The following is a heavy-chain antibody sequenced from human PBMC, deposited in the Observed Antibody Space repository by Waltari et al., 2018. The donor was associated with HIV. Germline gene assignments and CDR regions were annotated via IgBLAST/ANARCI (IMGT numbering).Heavy chain of an antibody. V-gene: IGHV1-18*01. D-gene: IGHD6-19*01. CDR2: MSGYNGNT. CDR3: ARVPTGGVAVYYYMDV. Sequence: QVQLVQSGAEVKKPGASVKVSCKASGYIFTTYAISWVRQAPGQGLEWMGWMSGYNGNTNYAQKFQGRVSMTTDTSTSTAYMELRSLRSDDTAVYYCARVPTGGVAVYYYMDVWGKGTTVTVSS. J-gene: IGHJ6*03. CDR1: GYIFTTYA.